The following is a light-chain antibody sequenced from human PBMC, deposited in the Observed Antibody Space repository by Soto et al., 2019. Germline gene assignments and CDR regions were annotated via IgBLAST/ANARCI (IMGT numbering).Light chain of an antibody. J-gene: IGLJ3*02. V-gene: IGLV2-8*01. Sequence: QSVLTQPPSASGSLGQSVTISCTGTSSDVGGYNYVSWYQQHPGKAPKVMIYEVNKRPSGVPDRFSGSKSGNTASLTVSGLQAEDEADYDCSSYAGSNNWVFGGGTKLTVL. CDR3: SSYAGSNNWV. CDR2: EVN. CDR1: SSDVGGYNY.